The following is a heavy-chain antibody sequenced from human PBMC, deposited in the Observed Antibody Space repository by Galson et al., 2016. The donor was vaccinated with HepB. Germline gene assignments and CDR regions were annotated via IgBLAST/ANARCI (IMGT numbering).Heavy chain of an antibody. J-gene: IGHJ6*02. Sequence: TLSLTCTVSGASAASSGYYWTWVRQRPGKGLEWIGYIYYSGTTYYNPSLKSRIAISRDTPKSQFSLRLNYVTAADTAVYYCARGRLTTLGYCNSISCFAMPHAAAVWGQGTTVTVSS. V-gene: IGHV4-31*03. CDR2: IYYSGTT. D-gene: IGHD2-2*01. CDR3: ARGRLTTLGYCNSISCFAMPHAAAV. CDR1: GASAASSGYY.